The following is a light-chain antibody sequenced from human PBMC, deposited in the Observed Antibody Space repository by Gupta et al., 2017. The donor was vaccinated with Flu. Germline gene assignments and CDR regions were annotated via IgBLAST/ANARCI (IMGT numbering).Light chain of an antibody. V-gene: IGKV2-30*02. CDR3: IQGTYWPT. CDR1: QSLVHSNGNTY. J-gene: IGKJ1*01. Sequence: DVVMTQSPLSLPVTLGQPASISCRSSQSLVHSNGNTYLTWFQQRPGQSPRRLIYRVSNRDSGVPDRFSGSGSGTDFTLKISRVEAEDVGVYYCIQGTYWPTLGQGTKVEIK. CDR2: RVS.